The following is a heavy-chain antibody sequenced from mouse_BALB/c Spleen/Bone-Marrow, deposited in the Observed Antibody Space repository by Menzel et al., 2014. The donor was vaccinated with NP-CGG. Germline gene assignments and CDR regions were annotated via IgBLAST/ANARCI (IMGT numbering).Heavy chain of an antibody. J-gene: IGHJ1*01. CDR1: GFTFSSFG. CDR3: TRGGNWDDFDV. V-gene: IGHV5-17*02. Sequence: EVMLVESGGGLVQPGGSRKLSCAASGFTFSSFGMHWVRQAPEKGLEWVAYISSGSTAIFYADTVEGRFTISRDNPKNTLFLQMTSLRSENTAMYYCTRGGNWDDFDVWGAGTTVTVSS. D-gene: IGHD4-1*01. CDR2: ISSGSTAI.